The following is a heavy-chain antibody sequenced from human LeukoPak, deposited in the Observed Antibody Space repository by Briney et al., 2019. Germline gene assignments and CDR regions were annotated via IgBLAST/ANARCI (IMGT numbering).Heavy chain of an antibody. CDR1: GFTVSSNY. Sequence: GGSLRLSCAASGFTVSSNYMSWVRQAPGKGLEWVSVIYSGGSTYYSDSVKGRFTISRHNSKNTLYLQMNSLRAEDKAVYYCARGGSAAFDNWGQGTMVTVSS. V-gene: IGHV3-53*04. CDR3: ARGGSAAFDN. CDR2: IYSGGST. D-gene: IGHD2-15*01. J-gene: IGHJ3*02.